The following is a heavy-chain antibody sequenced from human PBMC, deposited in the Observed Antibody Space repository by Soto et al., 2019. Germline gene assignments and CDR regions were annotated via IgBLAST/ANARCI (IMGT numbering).Heavy chain of an antibody. CDR1: GFTFSRYG. CDR2: ISYDGSNK. J-gene: IGHJ6*03. D-gene: IGHD5-12*01. CDR3: AKDSDSGYEPYYYYYYMDV. Sequence: GGSLRLSCAASGFTFSRYGMHWLRQAPGKGLEWVAVISYDGSNKYYADSVKGRFTISRDNSKNTLYLQMNSLRAEDTAVYYSAKDSDSGYEPYYYYYYMDVWGKGTTVTVSS. V-gene: IGHV3-30*18.